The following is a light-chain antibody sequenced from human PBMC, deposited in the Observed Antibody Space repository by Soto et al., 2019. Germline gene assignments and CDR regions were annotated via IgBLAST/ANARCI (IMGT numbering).Light chain of an antibody. CDR3: VSYTSSTTYV. CDR2: DVA. V-gene: IGLV2-14*03. J-gene: IGLJ1*01. Sequence: QSVLTQPASVSDSPGQSITISCTGTSSGVGGSNFVSWYQQHPGKPPKLIIYDVANRPSGVSNRSSGSKSGSTASLIISRLQTEDEADYYCVSYTSSTTYVFGTGTKVTVL. CDR1: SSGVGGSNF.